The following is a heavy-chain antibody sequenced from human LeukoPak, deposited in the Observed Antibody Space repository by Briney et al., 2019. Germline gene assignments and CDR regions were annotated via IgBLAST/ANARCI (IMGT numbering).Heavy chain of an antibody. V-gene: IGHV3-30*18. CDR1: GFTFGSYG. CDR3: AKDFHDY. J-gene: IGHJ4*02. Sequence: GGSLRLSCAASGFTFGSYGMPWVRQAPGKGLEWVAVISYDGSNKYYADSVKGRFTISRDNSKNTLYLQMNSLRAEDTAVYYCAKDFHDYWGQGTLVTVSS. CDR2: ISYDGSNK.